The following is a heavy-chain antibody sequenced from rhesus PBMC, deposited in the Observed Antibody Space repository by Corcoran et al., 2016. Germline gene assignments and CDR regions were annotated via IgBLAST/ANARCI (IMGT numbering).Heavy chain of an antibody. V-gene: IGHV4-65*01. CDR2: ISGSSGSN. CDR1: GGSVSSRNW. D-gene: IGHD1-26*01. J-gene: IGHJ3*01. Sequence: QVQLQESGPGLVKPSETLYLTCAVSGGSVSSRNWWSWIRQPPGKGLECIGYISGSSGSNYYNPSLKSRVTISTDTSKNQFSLKLSSVAAADTAVYYCARDSVTGTTCAFDFWSQGLRVTVSS. CDR3: ARDSVTGTTCAFDF.